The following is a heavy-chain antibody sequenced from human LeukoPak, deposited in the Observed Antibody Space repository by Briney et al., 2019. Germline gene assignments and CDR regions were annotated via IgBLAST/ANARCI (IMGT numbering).Heavy chain of an antibody. D-gene: IGHD1-26*01. V-gene: IGHV3-21*01. CDR2: ISSSSSYI. CDR1: GFTFSSYS. Sequence: GGSLRLSCAASGFTFSSYSMNWVRQAPGKGLEWVSFISSSSSYIYYADSMKGRFTISRDNAKNSLYLQMNSLRAEDTSMYYCTRADPGRAWECFDPWGQGTLVTVSS. CDR3: TRADPGRAWECFDP. J-gene: IGHJ5*02.